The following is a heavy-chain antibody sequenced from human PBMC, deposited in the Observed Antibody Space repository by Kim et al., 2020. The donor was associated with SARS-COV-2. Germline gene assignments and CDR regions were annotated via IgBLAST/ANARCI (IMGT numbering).Heavy chain of an antibody. J-gene: IGHJ4*02. CDR2: ISYDGSNK. D-gene: IGHD2-2*01. CDR1: GFTFSSYA. CDR3: ATDIVVVPAATYFDY. Sequence: GGSLRLSCAASGFTFSSYAMHWVRQAPGKGLEWVAVISYDGSNKYYADSVKCRFTISRDNYKNTLYLQMNSLRAEDTAVYYCATDIVVVPAATYFDYWGQGTLVTVSS. V-gene: IGHV3-30*04.